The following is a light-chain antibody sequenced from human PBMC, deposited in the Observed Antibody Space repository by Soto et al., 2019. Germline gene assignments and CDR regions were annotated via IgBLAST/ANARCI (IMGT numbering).Light chain of an antibody. CDR1: NIGTKS. Sequence: SYELTQPPSVSVVPGQTARIPCGANNIGTKSVHWYQQKPGQAPVLVVYNNNDRPSGIPERFSGSNSVSTATLAISRVEAGDEADFYCQVWDDSSHRVVFGGGTKLTVL. CDR2: NNN. J-gene: IGLJ2*01. CDR3: QVWDDSSHRVV. V-gene: IGLV3-21*02.